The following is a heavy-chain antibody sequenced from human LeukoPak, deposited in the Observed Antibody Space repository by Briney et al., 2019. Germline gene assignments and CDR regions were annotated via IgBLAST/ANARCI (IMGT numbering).Heavy chain of an antibody. CDR1: GFTFNDYW. V-gene: IGHV3-74*01. Sequence: PGGSLRLSCAASGFTFNDYWMHWVRQAPGKGLLWVSRINTDGSSTDYADSVKGRFTISGDKAKNTLYLQMDSLRAEDSAVYYCARRTVTGTYDYWGQGTLVTASP. CDR3: ARRTVTGTYDY. CDR2: INTDGSST. D-gene: IGHD1-1*01. J-gene: IGHJ4*02.